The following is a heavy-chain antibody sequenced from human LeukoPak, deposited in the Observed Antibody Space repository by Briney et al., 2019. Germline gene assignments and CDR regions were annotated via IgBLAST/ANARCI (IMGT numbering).Heavy chain of an antibody. D-gene: IGHD6-13*01. CDR1: GGSISSYY. CDR3: ARGGQQRFDY. V-gene: IGHV4-59*01. CDR2: IYYSGST. Sequence: KPSETLSLTCTVSGGSISSYYWSWIRQPPGKGLEWIGYIYYSGSTNYNPSLKSRVTISVDTSKDQFSLKLSSVTAADTAVYYCARGGQQRFDYWGQGTLVTVSS. J-gene: IGHJ4*02.